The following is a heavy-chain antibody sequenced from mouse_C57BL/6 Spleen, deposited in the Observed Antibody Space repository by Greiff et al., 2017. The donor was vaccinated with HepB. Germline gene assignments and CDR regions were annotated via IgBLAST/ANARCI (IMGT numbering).Heavy chain of an antibody. D-gene: IGHD1-1*01. CDR1: GYTFTSYW. V-gene: IGHV1-55*01. J-gene: IGHJ3*01. CDR3: ARSAYYGSSFAY. CDR2: IYPGSGST. Sequence: QVQLKESGAELVKPGASVKMSCKASGYTFTSYWITWVKQRPGQGLEWIGDIYPGSGSTNYKEKFKSKATRTVDTASSTAYMQRSSLTSEDSAVYYCARSAYYGSSFAYWGQGTLVTVSA.